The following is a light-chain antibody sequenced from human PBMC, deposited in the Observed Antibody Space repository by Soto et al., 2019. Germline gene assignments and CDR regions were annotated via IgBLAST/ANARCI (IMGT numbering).Light chain of an antibody. J-gene: IGKJ1*01. V-gene: IGKV1-5*03. CDR1: QTISSW. Sequence: DIQMTQSPSTLSGSVGDRVTITCRASQTISSWLAWYQQKPGKAPNLLIYKASTLKSGVPSRFSGSGSGTESTLTISSLQPDDFATYYGQHYNSYSEAFGQGTKVELK. CDR2: KAS. CDR3: QHYNSYSEA.